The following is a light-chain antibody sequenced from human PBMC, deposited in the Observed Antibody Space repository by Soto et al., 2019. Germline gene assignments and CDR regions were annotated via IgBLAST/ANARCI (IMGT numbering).Light chain of an antibody. V-gene: IGKV1-33*01. Sequence: DIQMTQSPSSLSASVGDRVTITCQASQDIGNYLNGYKQKPGKAPKLLIYDASNSETVVPSRFSGSGSGTDCTFTISSLQPEDFATYYCQQYNNVPITFAHGTRLESK. CDR3: QQYNNVPIT. CDR2: DAS. J-gene: IGKJ5*01. CDR1: QDIGNY.